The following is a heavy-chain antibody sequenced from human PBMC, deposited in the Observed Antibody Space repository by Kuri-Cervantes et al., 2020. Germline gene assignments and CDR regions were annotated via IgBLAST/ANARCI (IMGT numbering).Heavy chain of an antibody. Sequence: GESLKISCGASGFTFSSYSMNWVRQAPGKGLEWVSSISSSSSYIYYADSVKGRFTISRDNAKNSLYLQMNSLRAEDTAVYYCARDGSGWLRLVDYWGQGTLVTVSS. CDR1: GFTFSSYS. CDR2: ISSSSSYI. V-gene: IGHV3-21*01. CDR3: ARDGSGWLRLVDY. D-gene: IGHD5-12*01. J-gene: IGHJ4*02.